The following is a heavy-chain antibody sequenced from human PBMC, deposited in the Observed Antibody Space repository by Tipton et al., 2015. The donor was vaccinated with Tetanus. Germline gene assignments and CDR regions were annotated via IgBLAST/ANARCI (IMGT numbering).Heavy chain of an antibody. V-gene: IGHV3-21*01. CDR1: GFTFSSYS. CDR2: ISSSSSYI. CDR3: ATGVTLDY. J-gene: IGHJ4*02. Sequence: SLRLSCAASGFTFSSYSMNWVRQAPGKGLEWVSSISSSSSYIYYADSVRGRFTISRDNAKNSLYLQMNSLRAEDMAVYYCATGVTLDYWGQGTLATVSS. D-gene: IGHD3-10*01.